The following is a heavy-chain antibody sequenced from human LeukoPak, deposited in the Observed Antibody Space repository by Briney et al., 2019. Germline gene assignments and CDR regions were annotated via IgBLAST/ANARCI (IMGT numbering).Heavy chain of an antibody. CDR1: GYTFTGYY. V-gene: IGHV1-2*02. Sequence: GASVKVSCKASGYTFTGYYMHWVRQAPGQGLEWMGWINPNSGGTNYAQKFQGRVTMTRDTSISTAYMELSRLRSDDTAVYYCARFSRSGSYYSLIAYYYYYYGMDVWRQGTTVTVSS. J-gene: IGHJ6*02. CDR3: ARFSRSGSYYSLIAYYYYYYGMDV. CDR2: INPNSGGT. D-gene: IGHD3-10*01.